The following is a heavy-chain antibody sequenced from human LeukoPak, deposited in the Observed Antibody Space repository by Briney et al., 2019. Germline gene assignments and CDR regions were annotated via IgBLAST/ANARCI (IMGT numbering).Heavy chain of an antibody. CDR3: ARVRQDYDFWSPYYYYYMDV. CDR1: GYTFTGYY. CDR2: INPNSGGT. V-gene: IGHV1-2*02. J-gene: IGHJ6*03. D-gene: IGHD3-3*01. Sequence: ASVKVSCKASGYTFTGYYMHWVRQAPGQGLEWMGWINPNSGGTNYAQKFQGRVTMTRDTSTSTAYMELSRLRSDDTAVYYCARVRQDYDFWSPYYYYYMDVWGKGTTVTVSS.